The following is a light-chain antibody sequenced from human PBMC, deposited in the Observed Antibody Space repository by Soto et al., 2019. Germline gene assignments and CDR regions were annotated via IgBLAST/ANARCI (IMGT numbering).Light chain of an antibody. V-gene: IGLV2-14*01. J-gene: IGLJ2*01. CDR3: TSYTSSGALV. Sequence: QSVLTQPASVSGSPGQSITISCTGTSSDVGGYNYVSWYQQHPGKAPKLMIYDVSNRPSGVSNRFSGSKSGNTASLTISGLQVEDEADYCCTSYTSSGALVFGGGTKLTVL. CDR2: DVS. CDR1: SSDVGGYNY.